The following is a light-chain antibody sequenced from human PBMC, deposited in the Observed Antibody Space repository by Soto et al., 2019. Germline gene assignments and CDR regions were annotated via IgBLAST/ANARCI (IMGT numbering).Light chain of an antibody. V-gene: IGLV2-14*01. CDR2: DVS. J-gene: IGLJ2*01. CDR1: SSDVGGYNY. CDR3: SSYTGSSIYVV. Sequence: QSALTQPASVSGSPGQSITISCTGTSSDVGGYNYVSWYQQHPGKAPKLMIYDVSNRPSGVSNRFSGSKSANTASLTISGLQAEDEADYYCSSYTGSSIYVVFGGGTKLTVL.